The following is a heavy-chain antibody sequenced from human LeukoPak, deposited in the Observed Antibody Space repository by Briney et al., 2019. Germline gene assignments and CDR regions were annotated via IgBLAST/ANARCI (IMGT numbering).Heavy chain of an antibody. V-gene: IGHV4-4*02. CDR1: GGSISSSNW. CDR2: IYHSGST. J-gene: IGHJ3*02. CDR3: ARGPYYYDSSGAFDI. Sequence: SETLSLTCAVSGGSISSSNWWSWVRQPPGKGLEWIGEIYHSGSTNYNPSLKSRVTISVDKSKNQFSLKLSSVTAADTAVYYCARGPYYYDSSGAFDIWGQGTMVTVSS. D-gene: IGHD3-22*01.